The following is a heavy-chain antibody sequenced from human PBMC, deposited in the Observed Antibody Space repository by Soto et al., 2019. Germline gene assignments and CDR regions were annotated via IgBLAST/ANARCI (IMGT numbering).Heavy chain of an antibody. Sequence: PSETLSLTCTVSGGSISSGGYYWSWIRQHPGKGLEWIGYIYYSGSTYYNPSLKSRVTISVDTSKNQFSLKLSSVTAADTAVYYCARTFLGYCSSTSCYTLSFFGNWFDPWGQGTLVTVSP. CDR2: IYYSGST. CDR3: ARTFLGYCSSTSCYTLSFFGNWFDP. J-gene: IGHJ5*02. CDR1: GGSISSGGYY. V-gene: IGHV4-31*03. D-gene: IGHD2-2*02.